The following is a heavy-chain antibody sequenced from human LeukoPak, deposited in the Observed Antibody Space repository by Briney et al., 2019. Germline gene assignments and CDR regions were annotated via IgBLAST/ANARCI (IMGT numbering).Heavy chain of an antibody. Sequence: GGSLRLSCAASGFTFSSYGMHWVRQAPGKGLEWVAVIWYDGSNKYYADSVKGRFTISRDNSKNTLYLQMNSLRAEDTAVYYCARPYTVTTWGPNPIDYWGQGTLVTVSS. CDR2: IWYDGSNK. J-gene: IGHJ4*02. D-gene: IGHD4-17*01. CDR1: GFTFSSYG. V-gene: IGHV3-33*01. CDR3: ARPYTVTTWGPNPIDY.